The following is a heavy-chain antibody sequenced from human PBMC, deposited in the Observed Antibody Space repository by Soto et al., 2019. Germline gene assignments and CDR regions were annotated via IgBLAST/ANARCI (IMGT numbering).Heavy chain of an antibody. D-gene: IGHD3-22*01. CDR3: AKDPTSYDSSAQFDS. CDR2: ISYDGSNT. CDR1: GFTFSSYG. J-gene: IGHJ4*02. Sequence: GGSLRLSCVASGFTFSSYGMHWVRQAPGKGLEWVAIISYDGSNTYYADSVKGRFTISRDNSKNTLYLQMNSLRAEDTSVYYCAKDPTSYDSSAQFDSWGQGTLVTVS. V-gene: IGHV3-30*18.